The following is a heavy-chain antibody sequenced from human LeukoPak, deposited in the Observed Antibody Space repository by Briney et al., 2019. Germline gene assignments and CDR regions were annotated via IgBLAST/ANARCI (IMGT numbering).Heavy chain of an antibody. CDR3: ALSTYSSSPS. CDR2: INQDESKK. V-gene: IGHV3-7*01. J-gene: IGHJ5*02. Sequence: GGSLRLSCAAPGFAFSDHWMIWVRQAPGKGLEWVANINQDESKKYYVDSVEGRFTISRDNDKNPVYLQMNSLRAEDTALYYCALSTYSSSPSWGQGTLVSVSS. D-gene: IGHD6-6*01. CDR1: GFAFSDHW.